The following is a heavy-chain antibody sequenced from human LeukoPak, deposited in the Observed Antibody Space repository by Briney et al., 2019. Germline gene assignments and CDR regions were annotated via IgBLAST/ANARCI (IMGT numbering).Heavy chain of an antibody. CDR3: ATDQVLLWKPVGNFDL. CDR1: GFTFSTYG. CDR2: LNTDGSTT. J-gene: IGHJ2*01. Sequence: GGSLRLSCAASGFTFSTYGMHWVRQAPGKGLVWVSRLNTDGSTTDYADSVKGRFSISRDNAKNTLYLQMNSLRVEDTAVYYCATDQVLLWKPVGNFDLWGRGTLVTVSS. D-gene: IGHD2-21*01. V-gene: IGHV3-74*01.